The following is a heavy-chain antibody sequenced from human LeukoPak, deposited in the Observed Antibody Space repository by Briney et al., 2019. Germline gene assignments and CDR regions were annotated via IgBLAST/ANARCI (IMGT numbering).Heavy chain of an antibody. CDR3: AEDIISAHWLGDY. CDR2: ISGSGGST. D-gene: IGHD6-19*01. Sequence: GGSLRLSCAACGFTFSSYAMSWVRQAPGKGLEWVSAISGSGGSTYYADSVKGRFTISRDNSKNTLYLQMNSLRAEDTAVYYCAEDIISAHWLGDYWGQGTLVTVSS. V-gene: IGHV3-23*01. CDR1: GFTFSSYA. J-gene: IGHJ4*02.